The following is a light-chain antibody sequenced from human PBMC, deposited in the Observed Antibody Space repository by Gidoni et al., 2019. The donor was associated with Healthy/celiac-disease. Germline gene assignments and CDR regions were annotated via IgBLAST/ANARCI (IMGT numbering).Light chain of an antibody. J-gene: IGKJ1*01. CDR3: QQYNSYPWT. Sequence: GDRVTIPCRASQSISSLLAWYQQKPGKAPKLLIYDASSLESGVTSRFSGSGSGTEFTLTISSLQPDDFATYYCQQYNSYPWTFGQGTKVEIK. CDR1: QSISSL. V-gene: IGKV1-5*01. CDR2: DAS.